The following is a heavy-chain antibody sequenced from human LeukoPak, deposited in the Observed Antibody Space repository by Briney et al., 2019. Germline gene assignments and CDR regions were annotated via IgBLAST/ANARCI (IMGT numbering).Heavy chain of an antibody. CDR1: GGSVSSGSYY. CDR2: ISYSGST. CDR3: ARGSWGESDY. Sequence: PSETLSLTCTVSGGSVSSGSYYWTWIRQPPGKGLEWIGYISYSGSTNYNPSLKSRVTISVDTSKNQFSLKLSSVTAADTAMYYCARGSWGESDYWGQGTLVTVSS. D-gene: IGHD3-10*01. V-gene: IGHV4-61*01. J-gene: IGHJ4*02.